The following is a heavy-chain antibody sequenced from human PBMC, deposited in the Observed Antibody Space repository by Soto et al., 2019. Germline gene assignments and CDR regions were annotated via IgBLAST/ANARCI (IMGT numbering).Heavy chain of an antibody. J-gene: IGHJ4*02. V-gene: IGHV1-69*01. Sequence: QVQLVQSGAEVKKPGSSVKVSCKASGGTFSSYAISWVRQAPGQGLEWMGGIIPIFGTANYAQKFQGRVTITADESTSTACIELTCLRSEDTAVYYCARAREAANLLFDYWGQGTLVTVSS. D-gene: IGHD2-15*01. CDR1: GGTFSSYA. CDR2: IIPIFGTA. CDR3: ARAREAANLLFDY.